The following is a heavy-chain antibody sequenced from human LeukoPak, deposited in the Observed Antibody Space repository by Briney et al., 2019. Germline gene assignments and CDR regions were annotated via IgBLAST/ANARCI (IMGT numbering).Heavy chain of an antibody. D-gene: IGHD6-19*01. Sequence: GGSLRLSCAASGFTFSGYGMHWVRQAPGKGLQRGAFIRYDGSNKYYADSVKGRFTISRDNSKNTLYLQMNSLRAEDTAVYYCAKDRIIAVAGTGLFDYWGQGTLVTVSS. CDR1: GFTFSGYG. V-gene: IGHV3-30*02. CDR2: IRYDGSNK. J-gene: IGHJ4*02. CDR3: AKDRIIAVAGTGLFDY.